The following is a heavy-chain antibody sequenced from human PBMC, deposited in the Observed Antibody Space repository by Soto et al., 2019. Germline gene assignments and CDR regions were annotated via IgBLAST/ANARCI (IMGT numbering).Heavy chain of an antibody. Sequence: EVQLVESGGGLVKSGGSLTLSCAASGFTFSISTMIWVRQAPGKRLEWVSSISSGSTYFYYADSVKGRFSISRDNAKRSMFLKMNSLRVEDTAVYYCARGDGTGLHSSGWSPRFWGQGTLVTVSS. CDR3: ARGDGTGLHSSGWSPRF. CDR2: ISSGSTYF. D-gene: IGHD6-13*01. CDR1: GFTFSIST. J-gene: IGHJ4*02. V-gene: IGHV3-21*01.